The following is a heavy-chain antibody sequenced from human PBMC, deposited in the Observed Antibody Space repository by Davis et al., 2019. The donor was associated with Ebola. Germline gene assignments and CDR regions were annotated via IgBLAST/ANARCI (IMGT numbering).Heavy chain of an antibody. D-gene: IGHD4-17*01. CDR1: GGSISSYY. CDR2: IYYSGST. V-gene: IGHV4-59*01. CDR3: ARRLRHSRYFDL. Sequence: PGGSLRLSCTVSGGSISSYYWSWIRQPPGKGLEWIGYIYYSGSTNYNPSLKSRVTISVDTSKNQFSLKLSSVTAADTAVYYCARRLRHSRYFDLWGRGTLVTVSS. J-gene: IGHJ2*01.